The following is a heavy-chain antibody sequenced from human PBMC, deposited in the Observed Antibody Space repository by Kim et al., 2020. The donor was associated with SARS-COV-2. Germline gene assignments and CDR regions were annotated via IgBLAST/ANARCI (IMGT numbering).Heavy chain of an antibody. J-gene: IGHJ4*02. CDR2: ISGSGGGGRT. CDR3: VKDPVSD. Sequence: GGSLRLSCAASGFTFSPYAMFWVRQAPGKGLEWVSGISGSGGGGRTYDADFVKGRFTISRDNSKNMLYLQMNNLRREDTAMYYCVKDPVSDWGPGTLVTVSS. V-gene: IGHV3-23*01. CDR1: GFTFSPYA.